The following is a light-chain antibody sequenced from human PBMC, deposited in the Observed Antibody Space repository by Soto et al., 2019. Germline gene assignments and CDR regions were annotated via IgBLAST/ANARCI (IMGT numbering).Light chain of an antibody. CDR3: QQRSNRALT. CDR2: DAS. CDR1: QSVSSY. Sequence: EIVLTQSPATLSLSPGERATLSCRASQSVSSYLAWYQQKPGQAPRLLIYDASNRATGIPARFSGSGSGTDFTFTISSLEPEDFAVYYCQQRSNRALTFGGGTKVDIK. V-gene: IGKV3-11*01. J-gene: IGKJ4*01.